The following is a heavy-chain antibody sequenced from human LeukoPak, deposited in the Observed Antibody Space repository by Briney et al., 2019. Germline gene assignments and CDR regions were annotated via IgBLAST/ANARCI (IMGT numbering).Heavy chain of an antibody. D-gene: IGHD3-22*01. V-gene: IGHV1-8*01. Sequence: GASVKVSCKASGYTFTSYDINWVRQATGQGLEWMGWMNPNSGNTGYARKFQGRVTMTRNTSISTAYMELSSLRSEDTAVYYCARGREDYYDSSGHGIIDYWGQGTLVTVSS. J-gene: IGHJ4*02. CDR2: MNPNSGNT. CDR3: ARGREDYYDSSGHGIIDY. CDR1: GYTFTSYD.